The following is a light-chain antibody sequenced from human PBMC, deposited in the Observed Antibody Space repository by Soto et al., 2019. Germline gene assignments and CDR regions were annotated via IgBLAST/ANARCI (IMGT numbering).Light chain of an antibody. J-gene: IGKJ4*02. CDR3: QLRSNWCPGLT. V-gene: IGKV3-11*01. CDR1: QSVSSY. CDR2: DAS. Sequence: EIVLTQSPATLSLSPGERATLSCRASQSVSSYLAWYQQKPGQAPRHLIYDASNRASGIPARFSGRGSGTDFTLTISSRELEDFAFYYWQLRSNWCPGLTFRGGTEVEI.